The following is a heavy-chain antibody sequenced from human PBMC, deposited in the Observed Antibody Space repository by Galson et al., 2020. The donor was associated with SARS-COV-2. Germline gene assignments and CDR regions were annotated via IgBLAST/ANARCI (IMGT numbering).Heavy chain of an antibody. CDR2: MHPKSGNT. J-gene: IGHJ5*02. Sequence: KVSCQASGYTFTNYDIHWVRQATGEGHEWMGWMHPKSGNTGYVQKFQGRVTMTRDTSTSTAYMELSSLRSEDTAVYYCARVWERGFSYGNWFDPWGQGTLVTVSS. V-gene: IGHV1-8*01. CDR3: ARVWERGFSYGNWFDP. CDR1: GYTFTNYD. D-gene: IGHD5-18*01.